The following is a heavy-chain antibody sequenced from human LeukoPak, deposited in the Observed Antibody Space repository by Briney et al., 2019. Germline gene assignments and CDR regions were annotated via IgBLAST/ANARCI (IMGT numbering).Heavy chain of an antibody. J-gene: IGHJ4*02. CDR3: ARGDIAAAGTKFDY. D-gene: IGHD6-13*01. CDR1: GYSISSGYY. CDR2: IYHSGSS. Sequence: PSETLSLTCTVSGYSISSGYYWGWIRPPPGEGVGWSGSIYHSGSSYYNPSLKSPVTISVDTSKNQFSLKLSSVTAADTAVYYCARGDIAAAGTKFDYWGQGTLVTVSS. V-gene: IGHV4-38-2*02.